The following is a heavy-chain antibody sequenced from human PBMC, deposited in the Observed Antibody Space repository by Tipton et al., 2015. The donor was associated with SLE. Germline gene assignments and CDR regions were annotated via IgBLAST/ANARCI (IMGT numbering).Heavy chain of an antibody. CDR1: GGSISSYY. D-gene: IGHD7-27*01. CDR2: IYTSGST. V-gene: IGHV4-4*08. J-gene: IGHJ3*02. Sequence: TLSLTCTVSGGSISSYYWSWIRQPPGKGLEWIGYIYTSGSTNYNPSLKSRVTISVDTSKNQFSLKLSSVTAADTAVYYCARDLTGEAAFDIWGQGTMVTVSS. CDR3: ARDLTGEAAFDI.